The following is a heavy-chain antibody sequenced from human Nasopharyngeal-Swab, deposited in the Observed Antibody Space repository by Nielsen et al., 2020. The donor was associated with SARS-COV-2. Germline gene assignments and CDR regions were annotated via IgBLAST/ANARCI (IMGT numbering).Heavy chain of an antibody. V-gene: IGHV3-9*01. Sequence: GGSLRLSCAASGFTFDDYAMHWVRQAPGKGLEWVSGITWNSGGIGYADSVKGRFTISRDNAKNSLYLQMNSLRPEDTALYYCAKLGAQGAVADHFDSWGRGTLVTVSS. J-gene: IGHJ4*02. CDR1: GFTFDDYA. D-gene: IGHD6-19*01. CDR3: AKLGAQGAVADHFDS. CDR2: ITWNSGGI.